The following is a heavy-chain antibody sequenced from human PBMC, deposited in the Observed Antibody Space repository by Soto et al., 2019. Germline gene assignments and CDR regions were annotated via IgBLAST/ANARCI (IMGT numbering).Heavy chain of an antibody. J-gene: IGHJ4*02. Sequence: GGSLRLSCAASGFTFSSYAMSWVRQAPGKGLEWVSAISGSGGSTYYADSVKGRFTISRDNSKNTLYLQINSLRAEDTAVYYCNGYCSGGSCFSEGTWLPHTFDYWGQGTLVTVSS. CDR3: NGYCSGGSCFSEGTWLPHTFDY. CDR1: GFTFSSYA. V-gene: IGHV3-23*01. D-gene: IGHD2-15*01. CDR2: ISGSGGST.